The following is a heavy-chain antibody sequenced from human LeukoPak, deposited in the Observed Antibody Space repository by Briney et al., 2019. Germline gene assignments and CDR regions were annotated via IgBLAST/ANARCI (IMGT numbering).Heavy chain of an antibody. J-gene: IGHJ4*02. D-gene: IGHD6-19*01. CDR1: GFTFSSSW. V-gene: IGHV3-7*01. CDR3: ARSTGVGGWFH. CDR2: IKQDGSEK. Sequence: PGGSLRLSCAASGFTFSSSWMTWVRQAPGKGLEWVANIKQDGSEKYYVDSVKGRFTISRGNAKNSLYLQMNSLRVDDTAVYYCARSTGVGGWFHWGQGTLVTVSP.